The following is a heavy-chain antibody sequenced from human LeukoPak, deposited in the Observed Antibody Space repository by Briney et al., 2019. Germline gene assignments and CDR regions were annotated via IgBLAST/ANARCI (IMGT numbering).Heavy chain of an antibody. Sequence: GGSLRLSCAASGFTFSSYSMNWVRQAPGKGLEWVSSISSSSYIYYADSVKGRFTISRDNAKNSLYLQMNSLRAEDTAVYYCAREGSGWAFDYWGQGTLVTVSS. CDR3: AREGSGWAFDY. V-gene: IGHV3-21*01. D-gene: IGHD6-19*01. CDR1: GFTFSSYS. CDR2: ISSSSYI. J-gene: IGHJ4*02.